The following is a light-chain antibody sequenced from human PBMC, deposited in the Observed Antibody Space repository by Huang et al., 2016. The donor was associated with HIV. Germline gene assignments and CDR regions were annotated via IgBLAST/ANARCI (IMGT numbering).Light chain of an antibody. CDR3: QQYNNSPGT. V-gene: IGKV3-15*01. CDR1: QSVSSN. Sequence: EIVMTQSPATLSVSPGERATLSCRASQSVSSNVAWYQQKPGQAPRLLIFGASTRATGIPARFSGSGSGTEFTLTISSLQSEDFAVYYCQQYNNSPGTFGQGTKVEIK. J-gene: IGKJ1*01. CDR2: GAS.